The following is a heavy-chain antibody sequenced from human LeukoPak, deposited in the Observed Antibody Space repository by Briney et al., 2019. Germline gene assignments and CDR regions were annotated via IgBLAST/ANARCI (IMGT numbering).Heavy chain of an antibody. CDR2: MNPNSGNT. CDR3: ARVFGGPAAASDAFDI. V-gene: IGHV1-8*01. Sequence: AXVTVSCKASGYTFTSYDINWVRQATGQGLEWMGWMNPNSGNTGYAQKFQGRVTMTRNTSISTAYMELSSLRSEDTAVYYCARVFGGPAAASDAFDIWGQGTMVTVSS. D-gene: IGHD3-16*01. J-gene: IGHJ3*02. CDR1: GYTFTSYD.